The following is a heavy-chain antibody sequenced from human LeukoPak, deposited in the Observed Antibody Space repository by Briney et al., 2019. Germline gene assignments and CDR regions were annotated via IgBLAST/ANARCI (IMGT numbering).Heavy chain of an antibody. CDR1: GYTFTGYY. J-gene: IGHJ6*03. Sequence: ASVKVSCKASGYTFTGYYMHWVRQAPGQGLEWMGIINPSGGSTSYAQKFQGRVTMTRDMSTSTVYMELSSLRSEDTAVYYCARAIWSGLYYYYYYMDVWGKGTTVTVSS. CDR3: ARAIWSGLYYYYYYMDV. CDR2: INPSGGST. D-gene: IGHD3-3*01. V-gene: IGHV1-46*01.